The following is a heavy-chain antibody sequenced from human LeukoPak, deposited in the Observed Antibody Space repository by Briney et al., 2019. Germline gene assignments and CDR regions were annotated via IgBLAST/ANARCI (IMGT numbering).Heavy chain of an antibody. J-gene: IGHJ4*02. Sequence: GGSLRLSCAASGFTFSSYAMHWVRQAPGKGLEWVAVISYDGSNKYYADSVKGRFTISRDNSKNTLYLQMNSLRAEDTAVYYCARSFGSRGGPYYFDYWGQRTLVTVSS. D-gene: IGHD2/OR15-2a*01. CDR3: ARSFGSRGGPYYFDY. CDR1: GFTFSSYA. CDR2: ISYDGSNK. V-gene: IGHV3-30-3*01.